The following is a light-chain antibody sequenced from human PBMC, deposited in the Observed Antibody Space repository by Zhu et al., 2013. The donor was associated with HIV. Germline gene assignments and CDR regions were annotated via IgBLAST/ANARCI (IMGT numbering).Light chain of an antibody. CDR2: GAS. CDR3: QQYDDWPPYS. V-gene: IGKV3-20*01. J-gene: IGKJ2*03. Sequence: VLTQSPGTLSLSPGERATLSCRASPSVWSNYLAWYQQKPGQPPMLLIFGASTRATGIPDRFSGSGSRTDFTLTISRLEPEDFAVYYCQQYDDWPPYSFGQGTKL. CDR1: PSVWSNY.